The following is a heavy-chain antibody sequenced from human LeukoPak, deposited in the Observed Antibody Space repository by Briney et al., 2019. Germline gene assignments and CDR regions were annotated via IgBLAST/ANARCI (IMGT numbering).Heavy chain of an antibody. J-gene: IGHJ4*02. Sequence: PSETLSLTCAVYGGSFSDNYWSWIRQPPGKGLEWIGEINHNGSTNYNPSLKSRVTISVDTSKNQFSLKLSSVTAADTAVYYCARGSGSYAFWGRRYFDYWGQGTLVTVSS. CDR3: ARGSGSYAFWGRRYFDY. V-gene: IGHV4-34*01. D-gene: IGHD1-26*01. CDR1: GGSFSDNY. CDR2: INHNGST.